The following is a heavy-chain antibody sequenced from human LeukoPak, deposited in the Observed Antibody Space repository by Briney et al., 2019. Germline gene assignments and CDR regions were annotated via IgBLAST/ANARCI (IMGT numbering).Heavy chain of an antibody. CDR1: GFTFSSYS. J-gene: IGHJ4*02. CDR3: AGSPYYYGSGSYPLDY. CDR2: IIRSSSTI. D-gene: IGHD3-10*01. Sequence: GGSLRLSCAASGFTFSSYSMNWVRQAPGKGLEGVSYIIRSSSTIYYADSVKGRFTISRANAKNSLYLPMNSLRAEDTAVYYCAGSPYYYGSGSYPLDYWGQGTLVTVSS. V-gene: IGHV3-48*01.